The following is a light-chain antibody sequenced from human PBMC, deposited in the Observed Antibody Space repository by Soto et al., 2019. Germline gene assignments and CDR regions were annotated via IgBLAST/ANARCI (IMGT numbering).Light chain of an antibody. CDR3: QQYNDYSWT. Sequence: DIQITQSPPTLCACVLDIVTITCRASQSISSWLAWYQQKPGKAPKLLIYDASSLESGVPSRFSGSGSGTEFTLTISSLQPDDVATYYCQQYNDYSWTFGQGTKVDIK. J-gene: IGKJ1*01. CDR2: DAS. CDR1: QSISSW. V-gene: IGKV1-5*01.